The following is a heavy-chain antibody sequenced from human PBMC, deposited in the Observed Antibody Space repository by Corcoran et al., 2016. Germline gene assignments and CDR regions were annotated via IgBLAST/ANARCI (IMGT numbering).Heavy chain of an antibody. CDR2: ITGDGSDT. Sequence: EVQLVESGGGLVQPGGSLRLSCAASGFAFSTYWLHWVRQVPGKGLMWVSRITGDGSDTTYADSVKGRFTISRDNAENTLYLQRDRMRAEESGVYYCARSGGWSSGRFRAFGFWGQGTMVTVSS. CDR1: GFAFSTYW. CDR3: ARSGGWSSGRFRAFGF. D-gene: IGHD6-25*01. J-gene: IGHJ3*01. V-gene: IGHV3-74*03.